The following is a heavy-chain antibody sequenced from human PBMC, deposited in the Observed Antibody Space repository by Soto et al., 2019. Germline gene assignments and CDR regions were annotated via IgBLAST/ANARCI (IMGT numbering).Heavy chain of an antibody. J-gene: IGHJ4*02. Sequence: SETLSLTCTVSGGSISSYYWSWIRQPPGKGLEWIGYIYYSGSTNYNPSLKSRITISVDTSKNQFSLKLSSVTAADTAVYCCARAGRGVGSLPYYFDYWGQGTLVTVSS. D-gene: IGHD3-10*01. CDR2: IYYSGST. CDR3: ARAGRGVGSLPYYFDY. CDR1: GGSISSYY. V-gene: IGHV4-59*01.